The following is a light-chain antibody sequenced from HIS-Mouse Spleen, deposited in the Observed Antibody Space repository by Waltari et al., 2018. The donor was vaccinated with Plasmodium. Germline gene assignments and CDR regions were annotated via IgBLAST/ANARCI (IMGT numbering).Light chain of an antibody. CDR3: QQYNSWSIA. CDR2: GAS. V-gene: IGKV3-15*01. Sequence: EIVMTQSSATLSVSPGVRATLSCRASQSVSSNLAWDQQNPGHALRLLTDGASTRATGIPARFRGSGSGTGFTLTISSRRSEDVAFSYCQQYNSWSIAFGPGTRMDI. J-gene: IGKJ3*01. CDR1: QSVSSN.